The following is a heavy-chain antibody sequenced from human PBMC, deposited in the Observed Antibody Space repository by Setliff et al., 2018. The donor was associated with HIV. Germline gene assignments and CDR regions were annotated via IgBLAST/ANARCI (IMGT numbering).Heavy chain of an antibody. V-gene: IGHV2-70*04. CDR2: IDWEDDK. J-gene: IGHJ4*02. D-gene: IGHD3-10*01. Sequence: SGPXLVNPTQTLTLTCTFSGFSLTTSGIRVTWVRQPPGKALEWLARIDWEDDKFYSTSLKTRLTISKDTSKNQVVLTMTNMGPLDTATYFCARTYGSASKLDYWGPGTLVTVSS. CDR3: ARTYGSASKLDY. CDR1: GFSLTTSGIR.